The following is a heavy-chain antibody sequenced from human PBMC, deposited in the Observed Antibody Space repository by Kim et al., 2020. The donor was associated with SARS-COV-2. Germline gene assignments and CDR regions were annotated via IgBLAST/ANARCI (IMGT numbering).Heavy chain of an antibody. D-gene: IGHD3-22*01. Sequence: SVKGRLTISRDNAKNNLYLQMNSLRPDETAVYYCARAVDHDVSGYYGFFHLWGQGAVVTVSS. CDR3: ARAVDHDVSGYYGFFHL. V-gene: IGHV3-74*01. J-gene: IGHJ1*01.